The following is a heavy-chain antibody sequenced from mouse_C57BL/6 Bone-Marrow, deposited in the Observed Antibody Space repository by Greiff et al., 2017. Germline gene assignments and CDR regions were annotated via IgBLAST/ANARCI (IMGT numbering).Heavy chain of an antibody. Sequence: QVQLQQPGAELVKPGASVKLSCKASGYTFTSYWMHWVKQRPGRGLEWIGRIYPISGGTKYNEKFKSKATLTVDKPSSTAYMQRSSLTSEDSAVYYCARCDYGFAYGGQGTLVTVSA. D-gene: IGHD2-4*01. CDR1: GYTFTSYW. CDR3: ARCDYGFAY. V-gene: IGHV1-72*01. J-gene: IGHJ3*01. CDR2: IYPISGGT.